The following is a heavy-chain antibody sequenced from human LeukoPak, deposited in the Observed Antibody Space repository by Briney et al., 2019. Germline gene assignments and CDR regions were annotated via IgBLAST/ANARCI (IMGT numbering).Heavy chain of an antibody. Sequence: GGSLRLSCEASGFTFSSYWMHWVRQAPGKGLVWVSRINSDGSFTNYADSVKGRFTISRDNAKNTLYLQMNSLRAEDTAVYYCARDLDGSGNYHWFDPWGQGTLVTVSS. CDR3: ARDLDGSGNYHWFDP. D-gene: IGHD3-10*01. J-gene: IGHJ5*02. CDR1: GFTFSSYW. V-gene: IGHV3-74*01. CDR2: INSDGSFT.